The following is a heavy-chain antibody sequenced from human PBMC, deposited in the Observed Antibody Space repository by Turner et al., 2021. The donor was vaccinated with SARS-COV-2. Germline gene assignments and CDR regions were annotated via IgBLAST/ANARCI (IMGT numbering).Heavy chain of an antibody. V-gene: IGHV3-23*01. CDR3: AKDQVSGDGYVVFDY. D-gene: IGHD5-12*01. CDR1: GFTFSIYA. J-gene: IGHJ4*02. CDR2: IVGSGYST. Sequence: EVQLLESGGDLVQHGGSLRLSCVASGFTFSIYAMNWVRQAPGKGLEWVSTIVGSGYSTYYADSVKGRFTISRDNSKNTVYLQMNSLRDEDTALYYCAKDQVSGDGYVVFDYWGQGTQVTVSS.